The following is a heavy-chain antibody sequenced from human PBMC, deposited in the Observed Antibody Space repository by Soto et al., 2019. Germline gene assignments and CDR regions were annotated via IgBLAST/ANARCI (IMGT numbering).Heavy chain of an antibody. V-gene: IGHV5-51*01. CDR2: IYPGDSDT. CDR1: GYSFINYR. D-gene: IGHD6-6*01. CDR3: ARRSEYHIPAGGLDV. J-gene: IGHJ6*02. Sequence: PGESLKISCNSYGYSFINYRITWVRQMPGKGLEWMGIIYPGDSDTRYIPSFQGQVTLSADKSISTAYLQWSSLKASDTAMYSGARRSEYHIPAGGLDVWGQGTTVTVSS.